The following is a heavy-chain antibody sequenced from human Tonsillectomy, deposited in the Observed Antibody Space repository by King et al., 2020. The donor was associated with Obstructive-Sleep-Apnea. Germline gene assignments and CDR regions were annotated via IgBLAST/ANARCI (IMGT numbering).Heavy chain of an antibody. CDR3: ARSMYYCNALDV. Sequence: VQLVESGAEVKKPGESLKISCKGSGYNFSNYWIGWVRQMPGKGLDWMGNIYPGDSDPTYSPSFQGQVTISADKSISTAYLQWSSLKASDTAMYYCARSMYYCNALDVWGQGTTVTVSS. CDR2: IYPGDSDP. V-gene: IGHV5-51*01. J-gene: IGHJ6*02. CDR1: GYNFSNYW.